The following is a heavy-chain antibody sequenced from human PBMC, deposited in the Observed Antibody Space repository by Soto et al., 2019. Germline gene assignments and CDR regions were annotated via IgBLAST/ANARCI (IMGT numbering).Heavy chain of an antibody. CDR1: GGSISRYY. D-gene: IGHD3-3*01. V-gene: IGHV4-59*01. Sequence: QVQLQESGPGLVKPSETLSLTCTVSGGSISRYYWSWIRQPPGKGLEWIGYIYYSGSTNYNPSLRSRVTLSVDTSKNPFSLKLSSVTAADTAVYYCARGAIFGVDRSIDYWGQGTLVTVSS. J-gene: IGHJ4*02. CDR3: ARGAIFGVDRSIDY. CDR2: IYYSGST.